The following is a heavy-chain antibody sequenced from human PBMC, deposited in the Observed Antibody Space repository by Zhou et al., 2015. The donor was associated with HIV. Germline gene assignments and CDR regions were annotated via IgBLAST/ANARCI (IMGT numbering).Heavy chain of an antibody. CDR1: GGTFSSYA. CDR3: ARGGRWDYYGSGSYLSAFDI. Sequence: QVQLVQSGAEVKKPGSSVKVSCKASGGTFSSYAISWVRQAPGQGLEWMGGIIPIFGTANYAQKFQGRVTITADESTSTAYMELSSLRSEDTAVYYCARGGRWDYYGSGSYLSAFDIWGQGTMVTVSS. CDR2: IIPIFGTA. V-gene: IGHV1-69*01. J-gene: IGHJ3*02. D-gene: IGHD3-10*01.